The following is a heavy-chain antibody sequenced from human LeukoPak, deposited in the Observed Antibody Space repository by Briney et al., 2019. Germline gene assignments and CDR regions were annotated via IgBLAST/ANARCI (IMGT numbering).Heavy chain of an antibody. V-gene: IGHV3-66*01. Sequence: GGSLRLSCAASGFRFNTYWMSWVRQAPGKGLEWVSVIYTAGSTHYADSVKGRFTISRDNSKNTVYLQMNSLRAEDTAVYYCARNDRWAQYYFDSWGQGTLVTVSS. CDR3: ARNDRWAQYYFDS. CDR1: GFRFNTYW. J-gene: IGHJ4*02. D-gene: IGHD1-1*01. CDR2: IYTAGST.